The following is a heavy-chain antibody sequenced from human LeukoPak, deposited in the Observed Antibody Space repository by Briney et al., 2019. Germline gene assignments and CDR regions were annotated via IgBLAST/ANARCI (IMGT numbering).Heavy chain of an antibody. V-gene: IGHV1-18*01. CDR3: ARVAAEYCSSTSCYRYYYYYYMDV. CDR2: ISAYNGNT. Sequence: ASVKVSCKASGYTFTSYGISWVRQAPGQGLEWMGWISAYNGNTNYAQKLQGRVTMTTDTSTSTAYMELRSLRSDDTAVYYCARVAAEYCSSTSCYRYYYYYYMDVWGKGTTVTISS. CDR1: GYTFTSYG. D-gene: IGHD2-2*02. J-gene: IGHJ6*03.